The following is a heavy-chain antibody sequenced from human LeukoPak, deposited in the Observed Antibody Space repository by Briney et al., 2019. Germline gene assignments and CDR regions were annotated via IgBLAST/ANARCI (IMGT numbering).Heavy chain of an antibody. D-gene: IGHD5-18*01. V-gene: IGHV4-59*01. Sequence: SETLSLTCTVSGGSISSYYWSWIRQPPGKGLEWIGYIYYSGSTNYNPSLKSRVTISVDTSKNQFSLKLSSVTAADTAVYYCARSLGIRQLWFLSWGQGTLVTVSS. CDR3: ARSLGIRQLWFLS. CDR2: IYYSGST. J-gene: IGHJ4*02. CDR1: GGSISSYY.